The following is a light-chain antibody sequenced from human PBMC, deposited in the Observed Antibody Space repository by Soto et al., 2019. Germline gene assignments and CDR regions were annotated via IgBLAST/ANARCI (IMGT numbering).Light chain of an antibody. J-gene: IGLJ2*01. CDR1: TSDVGGYNL. Sequence: QSALTQPASVSGSPGQSITISCTGTTSDVGGYNLVSWYQQHPGKAPKLVVYEDTKRPSGVSDRFSGSKSGNTASLTISGLQAEDESDYYCCSYAAGSTFAVVFGGETKLTVL. CDR2: EDT. CDR3: CSYAAGSTFAVV. V-gene: IGLV2-23*02.